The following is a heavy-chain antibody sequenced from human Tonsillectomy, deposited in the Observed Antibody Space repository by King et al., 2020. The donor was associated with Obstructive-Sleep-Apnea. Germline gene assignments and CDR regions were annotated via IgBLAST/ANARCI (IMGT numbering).Heavy chain of an antibody. V-gene: IGHV4-59*01. CDR2: IYYSGST. J-gene: IGHJ2*01. CDR1: GGSISSYY. D-gene: IGHD6-13*01. Sequence: QLQESGPGLVKPSETLSLTCTVSGGSISSYYWSWIRQPPGKGLEWIGYIYYSGSTNYNPSLKSRVTLSVDTSKNQFSLKLGSVTAADPAVYYCARTLSIAAAGTGWYFDLWGRGTLVTVSS. CDR3: ARTLSIAAAGTGWYFDL.